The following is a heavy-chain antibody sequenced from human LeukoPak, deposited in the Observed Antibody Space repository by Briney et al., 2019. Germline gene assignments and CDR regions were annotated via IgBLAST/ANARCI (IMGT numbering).Heavy chain of an antibody. D-gene: IGHD3-16*02. CDR2: ITSSSSAI. CDR3: ARWGGRYPFDY. J-gene: IGHJ4*02. Sequence: HSGGSLRLSCAASGFAFSSYSMNWVRQAPGKGLEWVSYITSSSSAIYYADSVKGRFTISRDNSKNTLYLQMGSLRAEDMAVYYCARWGGRYPFDYWGQGTLVTVSS. V-gene: IGHV3-48*01. CDR1: GFAFSSYS.